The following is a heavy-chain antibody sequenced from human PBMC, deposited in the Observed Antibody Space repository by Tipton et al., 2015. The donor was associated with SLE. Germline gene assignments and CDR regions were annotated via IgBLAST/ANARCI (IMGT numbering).Heavy chain of an antibody. D-gene: IGHD2-15*01. CDR3: ARTNLRGSLVDWDFDL. CDR1: GASFSSYY. J-gene: IGHJ2*01. V-gene: IGHV4-59*07. Sequence: TLSLTCTVSGASFSSYYWSWIRQPPGKGLEWIGYMYYTGSAHYNPSLRNRVTMSLYTSKNQFSLKLSSVTAADTAVYYCARTNLRGSLVDWDFDLWGRGTLGTVSA. CDR2: MYYTGSA.